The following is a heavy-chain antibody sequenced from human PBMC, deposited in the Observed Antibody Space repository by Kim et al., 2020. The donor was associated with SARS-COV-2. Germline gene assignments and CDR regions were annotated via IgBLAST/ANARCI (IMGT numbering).Heavy chain of an antibody. J-gene: IGHJ4*02. V-gene: IGHV3-23*01. Sequence: GGSLRLSCAASGFTFSSYAMSWVRQAPGKGLEWVSAISGSGDSTYYADSVKCRFTISRDNSKNTLYLQMNSLRADDTAVYYCATFHLGPGDFWGPGTLVTVSS. CDR2: ISGSGDST. CDR1: GFTFSSYA. CDR3: ATFHLGPGDF.